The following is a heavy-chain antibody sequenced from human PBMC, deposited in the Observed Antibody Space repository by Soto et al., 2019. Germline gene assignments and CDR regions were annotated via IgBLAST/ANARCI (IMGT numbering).Heavy chain of an antibody. CDR2: IWYDGSNK. J-gene: IGHJ4*02. CDR3: ARDGAARGFDY. Sequence: GGSLRLSCATSGFTFSSYGMHWVRQAPGKGLEWVSVIWYDGSNKYYADSVKGRFTISRDNSKNTLYLQMNSLRAEDTAVYYCARDGAARGFDYWGQGTLVTV. D-gene: IGHD6-6*01. CDR1: GFTFSSYG. V-gene: IGHV3-33*01.